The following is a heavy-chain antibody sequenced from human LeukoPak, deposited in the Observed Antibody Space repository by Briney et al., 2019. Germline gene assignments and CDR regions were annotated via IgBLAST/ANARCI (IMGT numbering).Heavy chain of an antibody. V-gene: IGHV3-53*01. CDR3: ARAGGFFSPFGY. J-gene: IGHJ4*02. D-gene: IGHD3-16*01. CDR2: IYSGGST. CDR1: GFTVSSNY. Sequence: GGSLRLSCAASGFTVSSNYMSWVRQAPGKGLEWVSVIYSGGSTYYPSLKSRVTISVDTSKNQFSLKLSSVTAADTAVYYCARAGGFFSPFGYWGQGTLVTVSS.